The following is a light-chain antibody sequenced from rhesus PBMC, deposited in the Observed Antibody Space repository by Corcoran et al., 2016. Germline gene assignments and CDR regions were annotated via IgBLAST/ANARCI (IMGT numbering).Light chain of an antibody. Sequence: DIQMTQSPSSLSASVGDTVTITCRASQGISSYLNWFQQKPGKAPKLLIYDESSLESGVPSRFSGSGSWTDFTLTISSLQPEDFAAYYCLQHNSYPLTFGGGTKVEIK. CDR1: QGISSY. J-gene: IGKJ4*01. CDR2: DES. V-gene: IGKV1-28*03. CDR3: LQHNSYPLT.